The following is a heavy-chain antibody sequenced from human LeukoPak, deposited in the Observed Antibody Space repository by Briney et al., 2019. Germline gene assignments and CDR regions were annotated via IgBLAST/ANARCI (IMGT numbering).Heavy chain of an antibody. CDR2: INTNTGNP. V-gene: IGHV7-4-1*02. Sequence: ASVKVSCKASGYIFTKYTMNWVRQAPGQGLELMGWINTNTGNPTYAQGFTGRFVFSLDTSVSTAYLQISSLKAEDSAVYYCARRLVGAIWDLYGMDVWGQGTTVIVSS. CDR3: ARRLVGAIWDLYGMDV. D-gene: IGHD1-26*01. CDR1: GYIFTKYT. J-gene: IGHJ6*02.